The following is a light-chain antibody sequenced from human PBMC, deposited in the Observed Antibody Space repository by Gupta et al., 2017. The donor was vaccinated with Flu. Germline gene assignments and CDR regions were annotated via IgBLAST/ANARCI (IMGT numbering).Light chain of an antibody. CDR3: QQRANWPLT. J-gene: IGKJ4*01. Sequence: EVVLTQSPGTLSLSPGERATLSCRAGQSVSGSLAWYQQKPGQAPRLLIYAASNRATGIPATFSGSGSGTDFTLTISSLEPEDFAVYYCQQRANWPLTFGGGTKVEIK. CDR1: QSVSGS. V-gene: IGKV3-11*01. CDR2: AAS.